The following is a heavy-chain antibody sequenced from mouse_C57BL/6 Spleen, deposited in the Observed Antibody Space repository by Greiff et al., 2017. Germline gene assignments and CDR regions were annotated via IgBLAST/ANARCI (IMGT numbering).Heavy chain of an antibody. Sequence: VQLQQSGAELARPGASVKLSCKASGYTFTSYGISWVKQRPGQGLEWIGEIYPRSGNTYYNEKFKGKATLTADKSSSTAYMELRSLTSEDSAVYFCARSGVYLTTVVASDYWGQGTTLTVSS. V-gene: IGHV1-81*01. CDR2: IYPRSGNT. J-gene: IGHJ2*01. CDR1: GYTFTSYG. CDR3: ARSGVYLTTVVASDY. D-gene: IGHD1-1*01.